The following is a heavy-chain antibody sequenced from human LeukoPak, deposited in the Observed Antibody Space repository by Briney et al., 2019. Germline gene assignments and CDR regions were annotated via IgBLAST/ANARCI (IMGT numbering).Heavy chain of an antibody. CDR3: ARSGMVAPHDAFDI. V-gene: IGHV1-69*04. J-gene: IGHJ3*02. CDR1: GGTFSSYA. D-gene: IGHD1-26*01. CDR2: IIPILGIA. Sequence: GASVKVSCKASGGTFSSYAISWVRQAPGQGLEWMGRIIPILGIANYAQKFQGRVTITADKSTSTAYMELSSLRSEDTAVYYCARSGMVAPHDAFDIWGQGTMATVSS.